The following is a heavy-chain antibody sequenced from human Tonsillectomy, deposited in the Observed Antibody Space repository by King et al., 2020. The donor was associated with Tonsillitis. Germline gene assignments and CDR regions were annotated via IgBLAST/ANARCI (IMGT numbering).Heavy chain of an antibody. CDR2: INHSGTT. D-gene: IGHD3-10*01. Sequence: QLQESGSGLVKPSQTLSLTCAVSGSSISSGGYSGSWIRQPPGKGLEWIGYINHSGTTYSNPSLKSRVSISVDRSKNQFSLKLSSMTAADTAMYYCARVIFGFGELTKNNWFDPWGQRTLVTVSS. CDR3: ARVIFGFGELTKNNWFDP. J-gene: IGHJ5*02. CDR1: GSSISSGGYS. V-gene: IGHV4-30-2*01.